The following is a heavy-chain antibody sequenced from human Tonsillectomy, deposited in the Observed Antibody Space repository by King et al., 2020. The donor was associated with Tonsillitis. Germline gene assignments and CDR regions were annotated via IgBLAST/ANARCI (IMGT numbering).Heavy chain of an antibody. Sequence: QLQESGPGLVKPSETLSLTCAVSGSSVTSDYYWGWIRQSPGKGLEWIASIYHSGYTYYNPSLKSRVTVSLDTSKNQVSLRLPSVTAADTAVYYCARVRGSSWFDHWGQGALLTVSS. J-gene: IGHJ5*02. CDR2: IYHSGYT. CDR3: ARVRGSSWFDH. V-gene: IGHV4-38-2*01. D-gene: IGHD6-13*01. CDR1: GSSVTSDYY.